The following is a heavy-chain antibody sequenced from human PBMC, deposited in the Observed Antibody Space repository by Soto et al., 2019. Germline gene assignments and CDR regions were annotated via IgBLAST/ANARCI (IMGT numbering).Heavy chain of an antibody. D-gene: IGHD6-19*01. V-gene: IGHV4-59*08. CDR1: GGSISSYY. J-gene: IGHJ4*02. CDR3: ARQEQSTFDY. CDR2: IYYSGST. Sequence: PSETLSLTCTVSGGSISSYYWSWIRQPPGKGLEWIGYIYYSGSTNYNPSLKSRVTISVDTSKNQFSLKLSSVTAADTAVHYCARQEQSTFDYWGQGTLVTVSS.